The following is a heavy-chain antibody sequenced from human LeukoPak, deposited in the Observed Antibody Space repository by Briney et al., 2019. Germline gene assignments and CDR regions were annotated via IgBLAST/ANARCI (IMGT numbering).Heavy chain of an antibody. CDR3: AKGIGYSSSLGYYYYYGMDV. J-gene: IGHJ6*02. CDR2: ISYDGSNK. V-gene: IGHV3-30*18. Sequence: PGGSLRLSCAASGFTFSSYGMHWVRQAPGKGLEWVAVISYDGSNKYYADSVKGRFTISRDNSKNTLYLQMISLRAEDTAVYYCAKGIGYSSSLGYYYYYGMDVWGQGTTVTVSS. D-gene: IGHD6-6*01. CDR1: GFTFSSYG.